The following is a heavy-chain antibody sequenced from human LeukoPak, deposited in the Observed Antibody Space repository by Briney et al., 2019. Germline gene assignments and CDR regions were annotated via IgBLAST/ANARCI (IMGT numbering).Heavy chain of an antibody. CDR2: IYHSGST. D-gene: IGHD2-15*01. CDR3: ARFTVVVAAPDYYFDY. J-gene: IGHJ4*02. Sequence: SETLSLTCAVSGGSISSSNWWSWVRQPPGKGLEWIGEIYHSGSTNYNPSLKSRVTISVDKSKNQFSLKLSSVTAADTAVCYCARFTVVVAAPDYYFDYWGQGTLVTVSS. CDR1: GGSISSSNW. V-gene: IGHV4-4*02.